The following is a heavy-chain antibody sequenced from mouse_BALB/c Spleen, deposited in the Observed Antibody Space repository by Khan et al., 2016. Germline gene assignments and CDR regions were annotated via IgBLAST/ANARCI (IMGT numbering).Heavy chain of an antibody. Sequence: VQLQQPDTDLAKPGASGKISCKASGYSFTAYSMYWVKQSHGKSLEWIGHINPNNGATNFNQKFKGKAILTVDKSSTTAYMQLRSLSSEDSAVYCCARDESVNWGQGTTVTVSS. D-gene: IGHD6-2*01. CDR1: GYSFTAYS. V-gene: IGHV1-18*01. CDR3: ARDESVN. CDR2: INPNNGAT. J-gene: IGHJ2*01.